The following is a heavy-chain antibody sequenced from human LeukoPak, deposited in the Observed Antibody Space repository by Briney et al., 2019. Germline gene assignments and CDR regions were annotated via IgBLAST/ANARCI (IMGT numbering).Heavy chain of an antibody. D-gene: IGHD6-19*01. CDR1: GFTFSSYW. V-gene: IGHV3-7*03. J-gene: IGHJ4*02. Sequence: GGSLRLSCAASGFTFSSYWMSWVRQAPGKGLEWVANIKQDGSEKYYVDSVKGRFTISRDNAKNSLYLQMNSLRAEDTAVYYCARQLGLAVAGSPSYFDYWGQGTLVTVSS. CDR3: ARQLGLAVAGSPSYFDY. CDR2: IKQDGSEK.